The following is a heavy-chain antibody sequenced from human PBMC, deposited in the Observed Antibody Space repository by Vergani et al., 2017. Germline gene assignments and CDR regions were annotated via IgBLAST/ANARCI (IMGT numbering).Heavy chain of an antibody. V-gene: IGHV3-48*01. CDR3: AREGWIQLWLVYYYYGMDV. CDR1: GFTFSSAW. J-gene: IGHJ6*02. D-gene: IGHD5-18*01. CDR2: ISSSSSTI. Sequence: EVQPVESGGGLVKPGGSLRLSCTTSGFTFSSAWMSWVRQAPGKGLEWVSYISSSSSTIYYADSVKGRFTISRDNAKNSLYLQMNSLRAEDTAVYYCAREGWIQLWLVYYYYGMDVWGQGTTVTVSS.